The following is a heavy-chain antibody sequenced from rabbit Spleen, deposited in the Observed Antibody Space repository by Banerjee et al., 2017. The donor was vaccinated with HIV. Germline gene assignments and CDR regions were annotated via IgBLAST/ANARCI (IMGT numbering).Heavy chain of an antibody. J-gene: IGHJ4*01. V-gene: IGHV1S47*01. CDR1: GFDISKYG. D-gene: IGHD5-1*01. CDR3: ARDLVAVIGWNFNL. Sequence: QEQLVESGGGLVQPGGSLKLSCTVSGFDISKYGVTWVRQAPGKGLEWIGCIDPVFGSTYYANWVDGRFTISSHNAQNTVDLQMNSLTAADTATYFCARDLVAVIGWNFNLWGPGTLVTVS. CDR2: IDPVFGST.